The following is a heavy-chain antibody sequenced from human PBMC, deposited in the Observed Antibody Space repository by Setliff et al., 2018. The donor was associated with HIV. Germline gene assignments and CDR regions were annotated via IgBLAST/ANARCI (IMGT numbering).Heavy chain of an antibody. CDR2: IKQDGSEK. CDR1: GFIFSTYW. D-gene: IGHD1-26*01. V-gene: IGHV3-7*05. CDR3: ATDCAVVGGTGSLES. Sequence: GGSLRLSCAASGFIFSTYWMSWVRQAPGKGLEWVANIKQDGSEKNYMDSVNGRFTISRDNDKNSLYLQMNSLTVEDTAVYYCATDCAVVGGTGSLESWGQGTLVTVSS. J-gene: IGHJ4*02.